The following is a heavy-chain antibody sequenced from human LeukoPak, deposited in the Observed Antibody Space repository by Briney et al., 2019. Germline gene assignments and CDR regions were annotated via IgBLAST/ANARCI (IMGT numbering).Heavy chain of an antibody. CDR1: GFSISDHF. CDR3: ARVPGGYDTLYDY. J-gene: IGHJ4*02. D-gene: IGHD5-12*01. V-gene: IGHV3-69-1*02. Sequence: GSLRLSCAASGFSISDHFMSWVRQAPGKAPEWVSYITPEKTIHYIDSVKGRFTISRDNAKNSLYLQMNSLSAEDTAVYYCARVPGGYDTLYDYWGQGTLVTVSS. CDR2: ITPEKTI.